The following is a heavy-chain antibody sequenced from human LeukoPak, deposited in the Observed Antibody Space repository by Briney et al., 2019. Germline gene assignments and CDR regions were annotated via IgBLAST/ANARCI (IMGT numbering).Heavy chain of an antibody. V-gene: IGHV3-23*01. Sequence: GGSLVLSCVASGFGFSTHDMSLGRQAPGKGLEWVSSISGSGTGTYYTDSVKGRFTISRDTSKNTLYMQMNNLRAEDTAVYYCVKGFHFDWWGQGTLVTVSS. CDR2: ISGSGTGT. J-gene: IGHJ4*02. CDR1: GFGFSTHD. CDR3: VKGFHFDW.